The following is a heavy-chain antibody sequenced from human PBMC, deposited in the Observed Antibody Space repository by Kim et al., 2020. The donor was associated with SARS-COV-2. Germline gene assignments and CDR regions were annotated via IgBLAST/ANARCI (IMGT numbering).Heavy chain of an antibody. Sequence: GGSLRLSCAASGFTFSSYGMHWVRQAPGKGLEWVAVISYDGSNKYYADSVKGRFTISRDNSKNTLYLQMNSLRAEDTAVYYCAKFSSSSWYGYYYGMDVWGQGTTVTVSS. J-gene: IGHJ6*02. CDR3: AKFSSSSWYGYYYGMDV. D-gene: IGHD6-13*01. CDR2: ISYDGSNK. V-gene: IGHV3-30*18. CDR1: GFTFSSYG.